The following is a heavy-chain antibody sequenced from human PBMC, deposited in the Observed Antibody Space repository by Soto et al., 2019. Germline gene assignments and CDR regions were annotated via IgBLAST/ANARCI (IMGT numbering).Heavy chain of an antibody. V-gene: IGHV1-69*01. J-gene: IGHJ4*02. Sequence: QVQLVQSGAEVKKPGSSLKVSCKVFGETLNSNPIGWVRQAPGQGLEWVGGIVPLSDRTNYAQELQGRVNVNADGSPSTVYMELSNLKSDDTAVYYCARKSGRDCHSGGGCFSLDVWGQGSLITVSS. CDR3: ARKSGRDCHSGGGCFSLDV. CDR2: IVPLSDRT. CDR1: GETLNSNP. D-gene: IGHD2-15*01.